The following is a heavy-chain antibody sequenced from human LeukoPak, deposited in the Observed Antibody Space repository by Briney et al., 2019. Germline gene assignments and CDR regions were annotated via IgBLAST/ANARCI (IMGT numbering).Heavy chain of an antibody. CDR2: IYAGGGDT. V-gene: IGHV3-23*01. CDR3: GRPTKYWLVRGNGVDV. D-gene: IGHD6-19*01. J-gene: IGHJ6*02. CDR1: GFIFSSYA. Sequence: GASLRLSCAASGFIFSSYAMTWVRRAPGQGLEWVSSIYAGGGDTYHSDSVKGRFTISRENSMNTLYLQMNSLRADDTAVYYCGRPTKYWLVRGNGVDVWGQGTTVTVSS.